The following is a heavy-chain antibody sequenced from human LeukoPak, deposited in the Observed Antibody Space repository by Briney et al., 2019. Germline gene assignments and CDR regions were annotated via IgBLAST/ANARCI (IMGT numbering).Heavy chain of an antibody. V-gene: IGHV3-53*01. CDR1: GLSVSSTF. D-gene: IGHD5-24*01. J-gene: IGHJ4*02. Sequence: GGSLRLSCVVSGLSVSSTFMSWVRQAPGKGLEWVSVIYADSTTYYADSVQGRFTISTDNSKNTVYLQMDSLRGEDTAIYYCATRHYNYRDDYRGQGTLVTVSS. CDR2: IYADSTT. CDR3: ATRHYNYRDDY.